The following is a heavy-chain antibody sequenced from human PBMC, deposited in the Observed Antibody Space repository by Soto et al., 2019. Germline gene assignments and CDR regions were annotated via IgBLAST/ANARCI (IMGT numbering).Heavy chain of an antibody. J-gene: IGHJ3*02. CDR1: GFTFSSYG. CDR3: AKLHYDSSGYGDAFDI. CDR2: ISYDGSNK. D-gene: IGHD3-22*01. Sequence: GGSLRLSCAASGFTFSSYGMHWVRQAPGKGLEWVAVISYDGSNKYYADSVKGRFTISRDNSKNTLYLQMNSLRAEDTAVYYCAKLHYDSSGYGDAFDIWGQGTMVTVSS. V-gene: IGHV3-30*18.